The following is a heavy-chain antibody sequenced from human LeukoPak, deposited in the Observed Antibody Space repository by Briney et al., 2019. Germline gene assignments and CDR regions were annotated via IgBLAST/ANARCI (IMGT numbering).Heavy chain of an antibody. V-gene: IGHV4-59*01. Sequence: PETLSLNRSVSDGCIGSYSWNWIRTPPRQRLQSIGYIFSTAHTIYNPSLKSRVTMSIDTSKNQFSLNLRSVTTADTAVYYCARGVWVVVVPGGWLDPCGQGTLVTVSS. CDR2: IFSTAHT. CDR3: ARGVWVVVVPGGWLDP. CDR1: DGCIGSYS. J-gene: IGHJ5*02. D-gene: IGHD2-15*01.